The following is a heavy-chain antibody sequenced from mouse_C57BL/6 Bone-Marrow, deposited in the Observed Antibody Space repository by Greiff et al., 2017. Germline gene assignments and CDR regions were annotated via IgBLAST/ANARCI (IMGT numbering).Heavy chain of an antibody. Sequence: VKLMESDAELVKPGASVKISCKVSGYTFTDHTIHWLKQRPEQGLEWIGYIYPRDGSTKYNEKFKGKATLTADKSSSTAYMQLNSLTSEDSAVYFCARKGLYYCSSWFAYWGQGTLVTVSA. D-gene: IGHD1-1*01. CDR1: GYTFTDHT. J-gene: IGHJ3*01. CDR3: ARKGLYYCSSWFAY. V-gene: IGHV1-78*01. CDR2: IYPRDGST.